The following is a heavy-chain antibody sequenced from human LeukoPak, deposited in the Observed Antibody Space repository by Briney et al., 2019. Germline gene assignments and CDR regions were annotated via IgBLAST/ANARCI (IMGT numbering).Heavy chain of an antibody. CDR1: GGSISSYY. CDR2: IYTSGST. Sequence: SETLSLTCTVSGGSISSYYWSWIRQPAGKGLEWIGRIYTSGSTNYNPSLKSRVTMSVDTSKNQFSLKLSSVTAADTAVYCCARGLVSMVRGPDDAFDIWGQGTMVTVSS. V-gene: IGHV4-4*07. D-gene: IGHD3-10*01. CDR3: ARGLVSMVRGPDDAFDI. J-gene: IGHJ3*02.